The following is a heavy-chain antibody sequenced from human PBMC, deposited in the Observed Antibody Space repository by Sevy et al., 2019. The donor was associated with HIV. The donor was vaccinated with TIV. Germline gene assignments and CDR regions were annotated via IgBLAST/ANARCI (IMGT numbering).Heavy chain of an antibody. Sequence: SETLSLTCAVYGGSFSGYYWSWIRQPPGKGLEWIGEINHSGSTNYNPSLKSRVTISVDTSKNQFSLKLSSVTAADTAVYYCASWFFGVVEYFRHWGQGTLVTVSS. J-gene: IGHJ1*01. D-gene: IGHD3-3*01. CDR1: GGSFSGYY. V-gene: IGHV4-34*01. CDR3: ASWFFGVVEYFRH. CDR2: INHSGST.